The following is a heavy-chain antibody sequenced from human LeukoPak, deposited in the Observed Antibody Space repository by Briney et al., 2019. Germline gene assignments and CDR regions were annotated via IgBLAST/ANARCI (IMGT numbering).Heavy chain of an antibody. V-gene: IGHV3-53*05. CDR2: LYSGGST. Sequence: GGSLRLSCAASGFTVSRNYMSWVRQAPGKGLEWVSVLYSGGSTNYADSVKGRLTISRDNSKNTLYLQMNSLRAEDTAVYYCARDRVGHFDYWGQGTLVTVSS. CDR1: GFTVSRNY. CDR3: ARDRVGHFDY. J-gene: IGHJ4*02. D-gene: IGHD3/OR15-3a*01.